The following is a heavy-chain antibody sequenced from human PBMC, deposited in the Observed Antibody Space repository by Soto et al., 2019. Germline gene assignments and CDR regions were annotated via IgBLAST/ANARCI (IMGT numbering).Heavy chain of an antibody. J-gene: IGHJ4*02. Sequence: EVQLVESGGALVQPGRSLRLSCAASGFTFDDYGMHWVRQVPGKGLEWVSAISWNSATIDYADSVKGRFTISRDNARNSLYLQMNSLRLDDTALYYCAKSKLWFGEFDEWGRGTLVTVSS. CDR1: GFTFDDYG. CDR2: ISWNSATI. V-gene: IGHV3-9*01. D-gene: IGHD3-10*01. CDR3: AKSKLWFGEFDE.